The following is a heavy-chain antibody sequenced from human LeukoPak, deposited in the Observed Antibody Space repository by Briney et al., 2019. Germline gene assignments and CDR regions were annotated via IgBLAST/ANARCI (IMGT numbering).Heavy chain of an antibody. J-gene: IGHJ4*02. CDR3: AREAVVPYFDY. D-gene: IGHD6-19*01. CDR1: GFNFTAYS. Sequence: SGGSLRLSCAASGFNFTAYSMNWVRQAPGKGLEWVSSISGNSHYIYYADSVKGRFTISRDNAKNSLYLQMNSLRAEDTAVYYCAREAVVPYFDYWGQGTLVTVSS. CDR2: ISGNSHYI. V-gene: IGHV3-21*01.